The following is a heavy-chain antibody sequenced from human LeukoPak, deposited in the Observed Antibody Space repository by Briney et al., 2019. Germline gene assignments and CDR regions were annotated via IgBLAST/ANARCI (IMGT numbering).Heavy chain of an antibody. V-gene: IGHV3-30-3*01. CDR1: GFSLSSYA. J-gene: IGHJ1*01. D-gene: IGHD2-21*02. CDR2: ISYDGTKE. CDR3: ARGGHIVVVTSGVLAEYFQH. Sequence: GGSLRLSCAASGFSLSSYAMHWVRQAPGKGVEWVAIISYDGTKEYYGDSVKGRFTISRDNSKNTVCLQMNSLRAEDTAVYYCARGGHIVVVTSGVLAEYFQHWGQGTLVTVSS.